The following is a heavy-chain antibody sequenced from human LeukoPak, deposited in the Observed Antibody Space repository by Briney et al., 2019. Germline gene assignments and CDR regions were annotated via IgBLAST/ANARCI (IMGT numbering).Heavy chain of an antibody. Sequence: SGGSLRLSCAASGFTFSSYEMNWVRQAPGKGLEGVSYISSSCSTIYYADSVKGRFTISRDNAKNSLYLKMNSLRAEDTAVYYCAELGITRIGGVWGKGTTVTISS. CDR2: ISSSCSTI. CDR3: AELGITRIGGV. J-gene: IGHJ6*04. V-gene: IGHV3-48*03. D-gene: IGHD3-10*02. CDR1: GFTFSSYE.